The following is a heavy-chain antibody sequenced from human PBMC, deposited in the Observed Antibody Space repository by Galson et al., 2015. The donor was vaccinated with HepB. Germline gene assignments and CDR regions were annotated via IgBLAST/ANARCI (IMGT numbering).Heavy chain of an antibody. J-gene: IGHJ5*02. CDR2: INPNSGGT. CDR1: GYTFTGYY. CDR3: ARGPPRIAARGTVWFDP. D-gene: IGHD6-6*01. Sequence: SVKVSCKASGYTFTGYYMHWVRQAPGQGLEWMGWINPNSGGTNYAQKFQGWVTMTRDTSISTAYMELSRLRSDDTAVYYCARGPPRIAARGTVWFDPWGQGTLVTVSS. V-gene: IGHV1-2*04.